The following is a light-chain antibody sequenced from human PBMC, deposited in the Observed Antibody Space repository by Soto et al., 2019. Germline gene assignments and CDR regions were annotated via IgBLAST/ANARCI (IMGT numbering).Light chain of an antibody. CDR2: LNSDGSH. CDR3: QTWGAGIQV. J-gene: IGLJ3*02. CDR1: SGHSSYA. Sequence: QSVLTQSPSASASLGASVKLTCTLSSGHSSYAIAWHQQQPEKGPRYLMKLNSDGSHSKGDGIPDRFSGSSSGAERYLTISSIQSEDEAEYYCQTWGAGIQVFGGGTQLTVL. V-gene: IGLV4-69*01.